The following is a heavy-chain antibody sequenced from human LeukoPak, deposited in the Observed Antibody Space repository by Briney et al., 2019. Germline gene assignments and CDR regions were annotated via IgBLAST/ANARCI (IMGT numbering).Heavy chain of an antibody. D-gene: IGHD3-22*01. Sequence: SETLSLTCAVYGGSFSGYYWSWIRQPPGKGLEWIGEINHSGSTNYNPSLKSRVTISVDTSKNQFSLKLSSVTAADTAVYYCARDSDYYDSSGYSWGYFDYWGQGTLVTVSS. CDR1: GGSFSGYY. CDR3: ARDSDYYDSSGYSWGYFDY. V-gene: IGHV4-34*01. CDR2: INHSGST. J-gene: IGHJ4*02.